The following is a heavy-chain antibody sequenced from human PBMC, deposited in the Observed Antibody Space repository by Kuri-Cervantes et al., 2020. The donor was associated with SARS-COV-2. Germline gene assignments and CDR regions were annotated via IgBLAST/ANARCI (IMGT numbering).Heavy chain of an antibody. CDR3: AKDDGGSFGLFDN. V-gene: IGHV3-7*01. J-gene: IGHJ4*02. Sequence: GESLKISCGVSGFTFSISWMTWVRQAPGKGLEWVANIKQDGSEKYYVDSVKGRFTISRDNVKNSLYLQMNSLRAEDTAVYYCAKDDGGSFGLFDNWGQGILVTVSS. CDR1: GFTFSISW. D-gene: IGHD1-26*01. CDR2: IKQDGSEK.